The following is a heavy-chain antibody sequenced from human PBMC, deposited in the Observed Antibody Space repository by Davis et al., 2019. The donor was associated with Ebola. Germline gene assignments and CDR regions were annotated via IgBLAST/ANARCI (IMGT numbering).Heavy chain of an antibody. CDR1: GFTFSSYA. Sequence: GESLKISCAASGFTFSSYAMHWVRQAPGKGLEWVSVIYSGGSTYYADSVKGRFTISRDNSKNTLYLQMNSLRAEDTAVYYCGTNKYYYYGMDVWGQGTTVTVSS. CDR3: GTNKYYYYGMDV. V-gene: IGHV3-53*01. D-gene: IGHD1/OR15-1a*01. J-gene: IGHJ6*02. CDR2: IYSGGST.